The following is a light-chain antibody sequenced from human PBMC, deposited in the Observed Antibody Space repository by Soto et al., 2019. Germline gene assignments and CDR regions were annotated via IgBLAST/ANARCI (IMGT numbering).Light chain of an antibody. J-gene: IGKJ1*01. V-gene: IGKV3-20*01. CDR3: QQYGLLSRT. CDR2: GAS. Sequence: TPSPFTLSVFCRERATLSFGASQYVSNNLAWYQQRNGQAPRLLIYGASSRAAGIPDRFSGGLYGPDFTLTIARLEAEDFVVYYCQQYGLLSRTFGQGTKVDIK. CDR1: QYVSNN.